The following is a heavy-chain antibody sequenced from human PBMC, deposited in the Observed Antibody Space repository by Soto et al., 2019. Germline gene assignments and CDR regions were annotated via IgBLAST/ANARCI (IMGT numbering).Heavy chain of an antibody. CDR1: GFIFSTYA. V-gene: IGHV3-23*01. D-gene: IGHD6-19*01. Sequence: LRLSCAASGFIFSTYAMSRVRQAPGKGLEWVSAISGSGGSTHYADSVKSRFTISRENSRDTLYVQMNSLRAEDTAVYYCAKDTFSSGWYGAFDIWGQGTMVTVSS. J-gene: IGHJ3*02. CDR3: AKDTFSSGWYGAFDI. CDR2: ISGSGGST.